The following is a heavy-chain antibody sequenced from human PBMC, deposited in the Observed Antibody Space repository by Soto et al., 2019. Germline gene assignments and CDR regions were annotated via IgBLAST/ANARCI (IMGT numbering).Heavy chain of an antibody. CDR3: ARDSSGWNWFDP. CDR1: GGSISSYY. J-gene: IGHJ5*02. Sequence: SETLSITCTVCGGSISSYYWSWIRQPPGKGLEWIGYIYYSGSNNYNPSLKSRVTISVDTSKNQFSLKLSSVTAADTAVYYCARDSSGWNWFDPWGQGTLVTVSS. V-gene: IGHV4-59*01. CDR2: IYYSGSN. D-gene: IGHD6-19*01.